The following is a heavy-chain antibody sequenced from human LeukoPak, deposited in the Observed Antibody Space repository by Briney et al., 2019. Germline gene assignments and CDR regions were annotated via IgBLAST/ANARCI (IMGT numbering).Heavy chain of an antibody. D-gene: IGHD3-16*01. CDR1: GGTISSYY. Sequence: SETLSLTCTVSGGTISSYYWSWIRQPPGKGLEWIGYFHNSGTSTYNPSLKSRVTISADTSKNQFSLKLNSLTTADTAVYYCTRGAGWLIDYWGQGILVTVSS. V-gene: IGHV4-59*01. CDR3: TRGAGWLIDY. CDR2: FHNSGTS. J-gene: IGHJ4*02.